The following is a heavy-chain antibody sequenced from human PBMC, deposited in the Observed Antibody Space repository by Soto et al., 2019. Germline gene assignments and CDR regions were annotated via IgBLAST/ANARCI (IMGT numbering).Heavy chain of an antibody. V-gene: IGHV3-30*03. CDR3: ARSRSGAVADSFDF. CDR2: ISKDGSNK. CDR1: GFTFSAFG. J-gene: IGHJ4*02. D-gene: IGHD3-10*01. Sequence: QVQLVESGGGVVQPGRSLRLSCAASGFTFSAFGMHWVRQAPGKGLEWLAVISKDGSNKYYLDSVKGRFTISRDNSKNTVHLEMNSLRDEDTALYYCARSRSGAVADSFDFWGQGTLVTVSS.